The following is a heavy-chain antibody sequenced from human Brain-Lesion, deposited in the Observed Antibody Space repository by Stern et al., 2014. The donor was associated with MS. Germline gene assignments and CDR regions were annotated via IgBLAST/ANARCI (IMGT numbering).Heavy chain of an antibody. CDR2: GSGRGGPT. CDR1: GFSFSTYA. CDR3: AKWPHHIAVAGTRYFQH. D-gene: IGHD6-19*01. J-gene: IGHJ1*01. Sequence: VESGGSLRLPCAASGFSFSTYAMSWVRQTPGKGLQWVSVGSGRGGPTYYADSVKCRFTISRDNSKNTLYLQMDSLRADDTAVYYCAKWPHHIAVAGTRYFQHWGQGTLVTVSS. V-gene: IGHV3-23*01.